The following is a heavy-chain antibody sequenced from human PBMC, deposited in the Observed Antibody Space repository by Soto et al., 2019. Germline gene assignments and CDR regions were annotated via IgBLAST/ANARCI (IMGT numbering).Heavy chain of an antibody. CDR1: GTSISSSYW. J-gene: IGHJ4*02. CDR3: ARGRWLRSSFDY. CDR2: IYHNGST. V-gene: IGHV4-4*02. Sequence: PSETLSLTCRVSGTSISSSYWWAWVRQSPGKGLEWIGEIYHNGSTNYNPSLKSRVTMSVDTSNNQFSLKLTSVTAADTAVYYCARGRWLRSSFDYWGQGTLVTVSS. D-gene: IGHD5-12*01.